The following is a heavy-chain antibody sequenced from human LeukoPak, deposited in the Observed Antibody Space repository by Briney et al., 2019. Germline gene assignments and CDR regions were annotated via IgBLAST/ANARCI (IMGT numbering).Heavy chain of an antibody. CDR3: ARDWGQLPDY. J-gene: IGHJ4*02. CDR1: GFTFSSYG. Sequence: GGSLRLSCAASGFTFSSYGMHWVRQAPGKGLGWVAVIWYDGSNKYYADSVKGRFTISRDNSKNTLYLQMNSLRAEDTAVYYCARDWGQLPDYWGQGTLVTVSS. V-gene: IGHV3-33*01. CDR2: IWYDGSNK. D-gene: IGHD2-2*01.